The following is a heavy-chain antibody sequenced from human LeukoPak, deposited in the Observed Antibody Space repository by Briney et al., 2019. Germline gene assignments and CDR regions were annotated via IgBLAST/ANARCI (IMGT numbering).Heavy chain of an antibody. CDR3: ARDRDTYYDFWSGFLSAFDI. J-gene: IGHJ3*02. CDR1: GGTFSSYA. D-gene: IGHD3-3*01. V-gene: IGHV1-69*01. Sequence: SVKVSCKASGGTFSSYAISWVRQAPGQGLEWMGGIIPIFGTANYAQKFQRRVTITADESTSTAYMELSSLRSEDTAVYYCARDRDTYYDFWSGFLSAFDIWGQGTMVTVSS. CDR2: IIPIFGTA.